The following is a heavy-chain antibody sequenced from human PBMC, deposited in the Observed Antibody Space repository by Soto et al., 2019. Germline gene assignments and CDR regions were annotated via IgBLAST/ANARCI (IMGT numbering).Heavy chain of an antibody. Sequence: ASVKVSCKASGYTFTSYDINWVRQATGQGLEWMGWMNPNSGNTGYAQKFQGRVTMTRNTSISTAYMELSSLRSEDTAVYYCAREADIVRVPAAIWGPYGMDVWGQGTKVTVSS. J-gene: IGHJ6*02. V-gene: IGHV1-8*01. CDR1: GYTFTSYD. CDR3: AREADIVRVPAAIWGPYGMDV. D-gene: IGHD2-2*02. CDR2: MNPNSGNT.